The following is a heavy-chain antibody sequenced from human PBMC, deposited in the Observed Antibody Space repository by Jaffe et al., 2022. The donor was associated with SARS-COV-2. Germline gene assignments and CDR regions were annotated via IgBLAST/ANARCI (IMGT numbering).Heavy chain of an antibody. CDR1: GFIFDDYA. CDR3: GKEGIRTTGTVYYYYMDV. D-gene: IGHD6-13*01. V-gene: IGHV3-9*01. Sequence: VQLVESGGGLVQPGRSLRLSCVASGFIFDDYAMHWVRQAPGKGLEWVSSISWNSGSIDYADSVKGRFTISRDNAKNSLYLQMNSLRAEDTALYYCGKEGIRTTGTVYYYYMDVWGKGTTVTVSS. CDR2: ISWNSGSI. J-gene: IGHJ6*03.